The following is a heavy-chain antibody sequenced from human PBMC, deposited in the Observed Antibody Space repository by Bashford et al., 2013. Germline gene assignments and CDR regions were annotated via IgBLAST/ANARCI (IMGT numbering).Heavy chain of an antibody. CDR3: ARDQAAAGISDAFDI. CDR1: GFTVSTNY. Sequence: GSLRLSCVASGFTVSTNYMSWVRQAPGRAGVVSVIYSGGATYYADSVKGRFTVSRDNSKNTLYLQMNSLRAEDTAVYYCARDQAAAGISDAFDIWGQGTKVTVSS. J-gene: IGHJ3*02. V-gene: IGHV3-66*01. D-gene: IGHD6-13*01. CDR2: IYSGGAT.